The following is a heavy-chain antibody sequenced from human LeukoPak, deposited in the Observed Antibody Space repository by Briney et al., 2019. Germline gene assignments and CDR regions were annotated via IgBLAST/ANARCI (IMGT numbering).Heavy chain of an antibody. CDR1: GFTFSSNG. V-gene: IGHV3-33*01. CDR2: IWYDGSNK. J-gene: IGHJ4*02. CDR3: ARDTGYDFWSGYYHYYFDY. D-gene: IGHD3-3*01. Sequence: PGGSLRLPCAASGFTFSSNGMHWVRQAPGKGLEWVAVIWYDGSNKYYADSVKGRFTISRDNSKNTLYLQMNSLRAEDTAVYYCARDTGYDFWSGYYHYYFDYWGQGTLVTVSS.